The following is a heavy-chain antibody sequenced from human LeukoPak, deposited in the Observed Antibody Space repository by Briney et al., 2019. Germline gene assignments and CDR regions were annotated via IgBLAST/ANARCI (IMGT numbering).Heavy chain of an antibody. CDR3: ARDVYRGYSYGTIDY. J-gene: IGHJ4*02. CDR2: IYHSGST. D-gene: IGHD5-18*01. CDR1: GYSISSGYY. Sequence: SETLSLTCAVSGYSISSGYYWGWIRQPPGKGLEWIGSIYHSGSTYYNPSLKSRVTISVDTSKNQFSLKLSSVTAADTAVYYCARDVYRGYSYGTIDYWGQGTLVTVSS. V-gene: IGHV4-38-2*02.